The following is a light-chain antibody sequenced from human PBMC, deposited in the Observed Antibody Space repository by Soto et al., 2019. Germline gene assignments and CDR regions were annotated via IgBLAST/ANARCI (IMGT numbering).Light chain of an antibody. CDR1: QSMSLF. Sequence: IEMTQSPSSLSASVGDRITITCRASQSMSLFLNWYQQKPGKAPKLLIYSASTLQSGVPSRFSGSGSGTEFTLTISSLQSEDFGLYYCQQNKDWPGTFGQGTKVDI. V-gene: IGKV1-39*01. J-gene: IGKJ1*01. CDR3: QQNKDWPGT. CDR2: SAS.